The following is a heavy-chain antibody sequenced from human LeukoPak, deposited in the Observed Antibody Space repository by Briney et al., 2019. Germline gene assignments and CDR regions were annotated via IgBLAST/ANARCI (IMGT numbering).Heavy chain of an antibody. Sequence: AGGSLRLPCAASGFTFSSYAMSWVRQAPGKGLEWVSAISGSGGSTYYADSVKGRFTISRDNSKNTLYLQMNSLRAEDTAVYYCARPNWHDARLGAFNIWGQGTMVTVSS. CDR1: GFTFSSYA. CDR2: ISGSGGST. CDR3: ARPNWHDARLGAFNI. D-gene: IGHD1-1*01. V-gene: IGHV3-23*01. J-gene: IGHJ3*02.